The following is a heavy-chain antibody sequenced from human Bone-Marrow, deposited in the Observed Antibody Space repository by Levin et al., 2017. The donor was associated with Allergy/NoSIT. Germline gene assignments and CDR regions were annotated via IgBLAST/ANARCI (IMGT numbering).Heavy chain of an antibody. V-gene: IGHV3-21*01. Sequence: GSLRLSCVSSGFSFSSYSMNWVRQAPGKGLEWLSAISSRSDYIYYADSVKGRFTISRDNAKNSLYLQVSNLRAEDTAVYYCARDRIPGATRGQFDFWGQGTLVTASS. CDR1: GFSFSSYS. CDR2: ISSRSDYI. D-gene: IGHD1-26*01. CDR3: ARDRIPGATRGQFDF. J-gene: IGHJ4*02.